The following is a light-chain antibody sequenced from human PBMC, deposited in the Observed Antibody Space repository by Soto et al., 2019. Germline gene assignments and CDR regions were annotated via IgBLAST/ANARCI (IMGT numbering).Light chain of an antibody. CDR3: QQRSVWPIT. CDR2: DAS. J-gene: IGKJ5*01. Sequence: EIVLTQSPGTLSLSPGERATLSCRATESISSSYLAWYQQKPGQAPRLLIYDASNRATGIPARFSGSGSGTDFTLTISSLEPEDFAAYYCQQRSVWPITFGQGTRLEIK. CDR1: ESISSSY. V-gene: IGKV3D-20*02.